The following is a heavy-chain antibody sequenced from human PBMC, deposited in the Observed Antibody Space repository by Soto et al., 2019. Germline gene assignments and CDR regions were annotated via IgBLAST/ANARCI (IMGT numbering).Heavy chain of an antibody. D-gene: IGHD6-13*01. CDR2: ISAYNGNT. CDR3: ARDPRAAATGGDNWFDP. J-gene: IGHJ5*02. CDR1: GYTFTSYG. Sequence: QVQLVQSGAEVKKPGASVKVSCKASGYTFTSYGISWVRQAPGQGLEWMGWISAYNGNTNYAQKLQGRVTMTTDTATSTAYMELRSLRSDDTAVYYCARDPRAAATGGDNWFDPWGQGTLVTVSS. V-gene: IGHV1-18*01.